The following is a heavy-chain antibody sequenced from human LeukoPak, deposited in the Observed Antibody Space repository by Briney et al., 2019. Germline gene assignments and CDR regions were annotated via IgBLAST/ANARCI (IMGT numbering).Heavy chain of an antibody. V-gene: IGHV5-51*01. CDR2: IYPGDSDT. CDR1: GSSFTSYW. Sequence: AGASLKISCKGSGSSFTSYWIGWVRQLPGKGLEWMGIIYPGDSDTRYSPSFQGQVTISADKSISTAYLQWSSLKASDTAMYYCARRITIFGVVNSGFDYWGQGTLVTVSS. CDR3: ARRITIFGVVNSGFDY. D-gene: IGHD3-3*01. J-gene: IGHJ4*02.